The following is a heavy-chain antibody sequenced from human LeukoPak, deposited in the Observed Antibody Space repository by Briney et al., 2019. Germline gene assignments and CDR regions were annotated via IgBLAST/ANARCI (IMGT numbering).Heavy chain of an antibody. CDR3: ATLLDGLNFDY. CDR1: GYTFNTYG. Sequence: GASVKVSCKASGYTFNTYGVNWVRQAPGKGLEWMGGFDPEEGETIYAQKFQGRVTMTEDTSTDTAYMELSSLRSEDTAVYYCATLLDGLNFDYWGQGTLVTVSS. J-gene: IGHJ4*02. D-gene: IGHD2-15*01. V-gene: IGHV1-24*01. CDR2: FDPEEGET.